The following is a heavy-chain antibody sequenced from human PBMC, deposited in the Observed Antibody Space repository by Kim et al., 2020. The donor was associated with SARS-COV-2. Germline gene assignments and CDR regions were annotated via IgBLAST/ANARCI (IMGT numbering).Heavy chain of an antibody. D-gene: IGHD3-3*01. J-gene: IGHJ3*01. V-gene: IGHV3-48*04. CDR3: VREIFWAFDV. CDR2: ISGSGTIT. CDR1: GFTLSLYS. Sequence: GGSLRLSCAISGFTLSLYSMNWVRQSPGKGLEWVSHISGSGTITKHADSVRGRFTTSRDNAKNSLFLQVNGLRADATAVYYWVREIFWAFDVWGQGKLVT.